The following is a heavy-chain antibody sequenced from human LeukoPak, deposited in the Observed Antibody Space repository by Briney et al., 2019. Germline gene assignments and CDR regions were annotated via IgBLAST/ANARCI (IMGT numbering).Heavy chain of an antibody. V-gene: IGHV4-59*01. D-gene: IGHD6-19*01. J-gene: IGHJ4*02. Sequence: SETLSLTCTVSGGSISSYYWSWIRQPPGKGLEWIGYIYYSGSTNYNPSLKSRVTISVDTSKNQFSLKLSSVTAADTAVYYCARDSPYSSGWEHFDYWGQGTLVIVSS. CDR3: ARDSPYSSGWEHFDY. CDR1: GGSISSYY. CDR2: IYYSGST.